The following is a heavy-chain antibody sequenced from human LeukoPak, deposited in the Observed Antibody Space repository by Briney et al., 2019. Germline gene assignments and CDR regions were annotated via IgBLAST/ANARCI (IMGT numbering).Heavy chain of an antibody. Sequence: SETLSLTCTVSGGSITSSSYYWGWIRQPPGKGLEWIGSIYYSGNTYYNPSLKSRVTMSLDASKNQFSLELNSVTPADTAVYYCARGGNYWPQWWFDPWGRGTLVSVSS. CDR2: IYYSGNT. CDR3: ARGGNYWPQWWFDP. CDR1: GGSITSSSYY. V-gene: IGHV4-39*07. D-gene: IGHD1-26*01. J-gene: IGHJ5*02.